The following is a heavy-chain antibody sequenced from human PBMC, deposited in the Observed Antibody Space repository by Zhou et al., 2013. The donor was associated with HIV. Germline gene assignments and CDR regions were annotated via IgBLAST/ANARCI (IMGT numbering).Heavy chain of an antibody. D-gene: IGHD3-22*01. CDR2: INGGDANT. Sequence: QVQLVQSGAEVKKPGASVKVSCKASGYTFTNYAIHWVRQAPGHRLEWMGWINGGDANTKYSQKFQGRVAITAAESTRTAYLELSGLRSEDTAVYYCARCYYDNSGCDYWGQGTLVTVSS. CDR3: ARCYYDNSGCDY. CDR1: GYTFTNYA. J-gene: IGHJ4*02. V-gene: IGHV1-3*01.